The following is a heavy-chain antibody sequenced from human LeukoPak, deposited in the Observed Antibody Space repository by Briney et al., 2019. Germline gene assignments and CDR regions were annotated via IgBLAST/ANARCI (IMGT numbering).Heavy chain of an antibody. CDR1: GDSVSSNSAA. V-gene: IGHV6-1*01. CDR2: TYYRSKWYN. CDR3: ARERYSGSYGGVYGMDV. Sequence: SQTLSLTCAISGDSVSSNSAAWNWIRQSPSRGLEWLERTYYRSKWYNDYAVSVKSRITINPDTSKNQFSLQLNSVTPEDTAVYYCARERYSGSYGGVYGMDVWGQGTTVTVSS. J-gene: IGHJ6*02. D-gene: IGHD1-26*01.